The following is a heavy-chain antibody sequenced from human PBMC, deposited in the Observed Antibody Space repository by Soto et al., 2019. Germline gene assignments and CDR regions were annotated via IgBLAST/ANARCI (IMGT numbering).Heavy chain of an antibody. V-gene: IGHV3-23*01. CDR3: AKTILEWFPPTYYYYGMDV. D-gene: IGHD3-3*01. CDR1: GFTFSSYA. Sequence: GGSLRLSCAASGFTFSSYAMSWVRQAPGKGLEWVSAISGSGGSTYYADSVKGRFTISRDNSKNTLYLQMNSLRAEDTAVYYCAKTILEWFPPTYYYYGMDVWGQGTTVTVSS. CDR2: ISGSGGST. J-gene: IGHJ6*02.